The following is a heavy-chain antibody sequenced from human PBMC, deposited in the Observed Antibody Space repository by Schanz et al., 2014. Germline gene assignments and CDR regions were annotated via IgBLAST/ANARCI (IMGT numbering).Heavy chain of an antibody. Sequence: QVQLQESGPGLVKPSETLSLTCAVSGGSISGYYWSWIRQPPGKGLEWVGYIYYSGGTYYSPSLKSRVSISLDTSKNQFSLNLSSVTAADTAVYYCARDRLAAQGIDSWGQGTLVTVSS. J-gene: IGHJ4*02. D-gene: IGHD6-6*01. V-gene: IGHV4-59*06. CDR2: IYYSGGT. CDR3: ARDRLAAQGIDS. CDR1: GGSISGYY.